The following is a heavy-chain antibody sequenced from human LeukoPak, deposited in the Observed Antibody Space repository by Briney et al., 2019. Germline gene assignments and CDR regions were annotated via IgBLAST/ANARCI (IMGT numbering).Heavy chain of an antibody. CDR3: ARRAGEYSHPYDY. CDR1: GFTFSSYG. J-gene: IGHJ4*02. Sequence: PGGSLRLSCAASGFTFSSYGMHWVRQAPGQGLEWVSFIYSGGNTHYSDSVKGRFTISRDNSKNTLYLQMNSLRADDTAVYYCARRAGEYSHPYDYWGQGTLVTVSS. D-gene: IGHD4-17*01. V-gene: IGHV3-53*01. CDR2: IYSGGNT.